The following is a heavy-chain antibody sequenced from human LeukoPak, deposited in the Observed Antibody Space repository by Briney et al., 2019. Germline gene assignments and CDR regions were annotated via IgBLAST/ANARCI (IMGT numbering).Heavy chain of an antibody. CDR3: ARVAHAFDI. Sequence: SQTLSLTCTVSGGSISSGSYYWSWIRQPAGKGLEWIGRIYTSGSTNYNPSLKSRVTISVDTSKNQFSLKLSSVTAADTAVYYCARVAHAFDIWGQGTMVTVSS. J-gene: IGHJ3*02. V-gene: IGHV4-61*02. CDR1: GGSISSGSYY. CDR2: IYTSGST.